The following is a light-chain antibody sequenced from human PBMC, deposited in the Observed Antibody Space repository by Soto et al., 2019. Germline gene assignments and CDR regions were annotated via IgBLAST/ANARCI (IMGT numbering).Light chain of an antibody. J-gene: IGKJ5*01. CDR1: QSVSSSY. CDR2: DAS. CDR3: QQRQYWPPIT. Sequence: EIVMTQSPATLSVSPGGRAPLSCRASQSVSSSYLAWYQQKPGQAPRLLIYDASNRAAGIPARFSGSGSGTDFTLTISSLEPEDFAIYYCQQRQYWPPITFGQGTRLEIK. V-gene: IGKV3D-20*02.